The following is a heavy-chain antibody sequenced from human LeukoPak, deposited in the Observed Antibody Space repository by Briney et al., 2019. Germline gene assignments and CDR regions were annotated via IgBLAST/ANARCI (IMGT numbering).Heavy chain of an antibody. CDR1: GGSISSGGYY. J-gene: IGHJ4*02. CDR3: ARVNYVSATKEDY. CDR2: IYYSGSA. Sequence: PSETLSLTCTVSGGSISSGGYYWSWIRQHPGKGLEWIGYIYYSGSAYYNPSLKSRVTISVDTSENQFSLKLSSVTAGDTAVYYCARVNYVSATKEDYWGQGTLVTVSS. V-gene: IGHV4-31*03. D-gene: IGHD3-10*01.